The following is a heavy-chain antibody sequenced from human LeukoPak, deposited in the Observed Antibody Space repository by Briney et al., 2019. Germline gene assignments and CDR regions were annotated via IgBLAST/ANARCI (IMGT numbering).Heavy chain of an antibody. V-gene: IGHV3-49*03. Sequence: TGGSLRLSCTASGFTFGDYAMSWFRQAPGKGLEWVGFIRSKAYGGTTEYAASVKGRFTISRDDSKSIAYLQMNSLKTEDTAVYYCTRLASITMVRGVIIPYYMDVWGKGTTVTVSS. CDR1: GFTFGDYA. CDR2: IRSKAYGGTT. D-gene: IGHD3-10*01. CDR3: TRLASITMVRGVIIPYYMDV. J-gene: IGHJ6*03.